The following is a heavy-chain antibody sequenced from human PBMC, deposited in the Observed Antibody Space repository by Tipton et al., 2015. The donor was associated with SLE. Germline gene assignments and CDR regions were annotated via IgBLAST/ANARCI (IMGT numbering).Heavy chain of an antibody. CDR3: ARSYSSSWSYFDY. J-gene: IGHJ4*02. CDR1: GGSISSYY. CDR2: IYTSGST. D-gene: IGHD6-13*01. Sequence: TLSLTCTVSGGSISSYYWSWIRQPAGKGLAWIGRIYTSGSTNYNPSLKSRVTMSVDTSKNQFSLKLSSGTAADTAVYYCARSYSSSWSYFDYWGQGTLVTVSS. V-gene: IGHV4-4*07.